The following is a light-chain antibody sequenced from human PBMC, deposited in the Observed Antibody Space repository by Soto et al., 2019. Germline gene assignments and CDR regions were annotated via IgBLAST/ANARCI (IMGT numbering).Light chain of an antibody. CDR3: GSYSRSSTLEV. V-gene: IGLV2-14*01. J-gene: IGLJ1*01. CDR2: EVN. CDR1: SSDVGGYNY. Sequence: QSVLTQPASVSGSPGQSITISCTGTSSDVGGYNYVSWYQHHPGKAPKLMIYEVNYRPSGVSNRFSGSKSGNTASLTISGLQAEDEADYYCGSYSRSSTLEVFGTGTKVTVL.